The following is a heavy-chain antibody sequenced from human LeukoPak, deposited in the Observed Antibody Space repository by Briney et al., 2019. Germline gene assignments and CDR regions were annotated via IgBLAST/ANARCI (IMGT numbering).Heavy chain of an antibody. J-gene: IGHJ4*02. CDR1: GGTFSSYA. CDR2: IIPIFGTA. CDR3: AREFRNYDILTGYPTSLFDY. D-gene: IGHD3-9*01. Sequence: ASVKVSCKASGGTFSSYAISWVRQAPGQELEWMGGIIPIFGTANYAQKFQGRVTITTDESTSTAYMELSSLRSEDTAVYYCAREFRNYDILTGYPTSLFDYWGQGTLVTVSS. V-gene: IGHV1-69*05.